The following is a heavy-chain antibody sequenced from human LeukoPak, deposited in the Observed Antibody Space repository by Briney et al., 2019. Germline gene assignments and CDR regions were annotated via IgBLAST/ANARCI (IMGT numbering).Heavy chain of an antibody. D-gene: IGHD3-22*01. CDR2: IYSGGGI. CDR3: ARHSYDSIGYLYYFDY. Sequence: GGSLRLSCAASGFTVSSNYMSWVRQAPRKGLEWVSVIYSGGGIYYADSVKGRFTISRDSSKNTLYRQMSSLRADDTAVYYCARHSYDSIGYLYYFDYWGQGTLVTVSS. J-gene: IGHJ4*02. CDR1: GFTVSSNY. V-gene: IGHV3-53*01.